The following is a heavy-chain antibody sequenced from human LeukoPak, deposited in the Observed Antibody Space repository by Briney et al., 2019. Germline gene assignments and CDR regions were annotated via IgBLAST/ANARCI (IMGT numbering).Heavy chain of an antibody. CDR2: VSSSGGST. D-gene: IGHD5-18*01. CDR3: AKDERAAANTAMTYFDY. J-gene: IGHJ4*01. CDR1: GFTFSEFA. V-gene: IGHV3-23*01. Sequence: GGSLRLSCAASGFTFSEFAMSWVRQAPGKGLERVSAVSSSGGSTYYADSVKGRFTISRDNSKNTLYLQMSSLRVEDTAIYYCAKDERAAANTAMTYFDYQGHGTLVFVSS.